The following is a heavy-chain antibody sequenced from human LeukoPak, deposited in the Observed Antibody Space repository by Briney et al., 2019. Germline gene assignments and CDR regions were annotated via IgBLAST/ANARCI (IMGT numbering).Heavy chain of an antibody. CDR3: ARAPTQQLVYFDY. V-gene: IGHV3-74*01. CDR1: GFTFSNYW. CDR2: INSDGSST. Sequence: GGSLRLSCAASGFTFSNYWMHWVRQAPGKGLVWVSRINSDGSSTSYADSVKGRFTISRDNAKNSLYLQMNSLRAEDTAVYYCARAPTQQLVYFDYWGQGTLVTVSS. J-gene: IGHJ4*02. D-gene: IGHD6-13*01.